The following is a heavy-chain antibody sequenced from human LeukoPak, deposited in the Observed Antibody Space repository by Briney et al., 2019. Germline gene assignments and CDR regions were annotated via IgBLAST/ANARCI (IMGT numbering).Heavy chain of an antibody. D-gene: IGHD2-15*01. J-gene: IGHJ4*02. CDR1: GFSFTNYW. CDR2: VKEDGTTK. Sequence: GGSLRLPCAASGFSFTNYWMSWVRQAPGKGPEWVANVKEDGTTKQYVDSVKGRFTISRDNAKNSLYLQMDSLRAEDTAVYYCVSQEVVPHWGQGTLVSVSS. V-gene: IGHV3-7*01. CDR3: VSQEVVPH.